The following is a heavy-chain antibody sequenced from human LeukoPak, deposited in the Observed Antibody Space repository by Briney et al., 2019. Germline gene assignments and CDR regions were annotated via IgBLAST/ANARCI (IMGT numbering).Heavy chain of an antibody. CDR2: INPSGGST. V-gene: IGHV1-46*01. Sequence: ASVKVSCKASGYTFTSYYMHWVRQAPGQGLEWMGIINPSGGSTSYAQKFQGRVTMTRDMSTSTVYMELSSLRSEDTAVYYCARDGYGDGYFDYWGQGTLVTVSS. CDR1: GYTFTSYY. D-gene: IGHD4-17*01. CDR3: ARDGYGDGYFDY. J-gene: IGHJ4*02.